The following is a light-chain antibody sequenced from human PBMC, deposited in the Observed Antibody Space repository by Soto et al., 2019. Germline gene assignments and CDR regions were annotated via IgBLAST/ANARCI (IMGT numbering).Light chain of an antibody. Sequence: QSVLTQPAPVSXSPGQSITISCVGTSGDIGDYNYVSWYQQHPGKVPKVIIYDVSNRPSGVSYRFSGTKSGNTASLTVSGLQAEDEADYYCCSYTRSGTLIFGTGTKVTVL. CDR1: SGDIGDYNY. CDR3: CSYTRSGTLI. V-gene: IGLV2-14*01. CDR2: DVS. J-gene: IGLJ1*01.